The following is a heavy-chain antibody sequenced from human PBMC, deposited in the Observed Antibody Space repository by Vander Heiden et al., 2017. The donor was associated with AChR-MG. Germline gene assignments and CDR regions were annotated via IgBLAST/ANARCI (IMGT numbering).Heavy chain of an antibody. J-gene: IGHJ6*03. Sequence: QVQLVQSGAEVKKPGASVKVSCKASGYTFTGYYMHCVRQAPGQGLEWMGWINPNSGGTNYAQKFQGRVTMTRDTSISTAYMELSRLRSDDTAVYYCAILSYSYSSSWYGRHWDYMDVWGKGTTVTVSS. CDR2: INPNSGGT. CDR1: GYTFTGYY. V-gene: IGHV1-2*02. CDR3: AILSYSYSSSWYGRHWDYMDV. D-gene: IGHD6-13*01.